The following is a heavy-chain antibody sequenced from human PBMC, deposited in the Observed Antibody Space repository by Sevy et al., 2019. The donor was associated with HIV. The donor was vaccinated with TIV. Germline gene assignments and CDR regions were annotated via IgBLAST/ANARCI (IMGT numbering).Heavy chain of an antibody. CDR2: TYYRSKWLS. V-gene: IGHV6-1*01. J-gene: IGHJ4*01. CDR1: GDSVNSAA. CDR3: ARDLGYCSGGTCRSAGFDY. Sequence: SQTLSLTCVISGDSVNSAAWNWIRQSPSRGLEWLGRTYYRSKWLSDYALSVKSRISISPDTSKNQFSLQLNSVPPEDTAVYYCARDLGYCSGGTCRSAGFDYWGHGTLVTVSS. D-gene: IGHD2-15*01.